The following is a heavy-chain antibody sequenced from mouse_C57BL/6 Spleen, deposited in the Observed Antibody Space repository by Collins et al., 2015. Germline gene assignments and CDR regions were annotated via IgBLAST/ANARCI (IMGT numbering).Heavy chain of an antibody. CDR3: ARIPGYDESGYYGMDY. V-gene: IGHV8-8*01. J-gene: IGHJ4*01. D-gene: IGHD2-2*01. CDR2: IWWDDDK. CDR1: GFSLSTFGMG. Sequence: QVTLKESGPGILQPSQTLSLTCSFSGFSLSTFGMGVGWIRQPSGKGLEWLAHIWWDDDKYYNPALKSRLTISKDTSKNQVFLKIANVDTADTATYYCARIPGYDESGYYGMDYWGQGDSVTVSS.